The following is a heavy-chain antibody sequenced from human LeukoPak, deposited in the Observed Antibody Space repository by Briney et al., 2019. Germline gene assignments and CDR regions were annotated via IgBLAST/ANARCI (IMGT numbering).Heavy chain of an antibody. D-gene: IGHD5-12*01. CDR3: ARSRTSGPFYFDY. CDR1: GGSISTYQ. Sequence: SETLSLTRSVFGGSISTYQWSWIRQPARKGLEWIGRTYSSGSPKYNPSLKSRVTMSVDTSKNQFSLKLNSVTAADTAVYYCARSRTSGPFYFDYWGQGTLVTVSS. V-gene: IGHV4-4*07. J-gene: IGHJ4*02. CDR2: TYSSGSP.